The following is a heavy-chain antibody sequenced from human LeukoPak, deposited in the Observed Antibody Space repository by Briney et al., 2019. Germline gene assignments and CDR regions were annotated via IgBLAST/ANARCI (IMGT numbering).Heavy chain of an antibody. CDR2: ISAYNGNT. D-gene: IGHD2-2*01. CDR3: ARSYCSSTSCYDLYNWFDP. CDR1: GYTFTSYG. V-gene: IGHV1-18*01. Sequence: ASVKVSCKASGYTFTSYGISWVRQAPGQGLEWMGWISAYNGNTNYAQKLQGTVTMTTDTSTSTAYMELRSLRSDDTAVYYCARSYCSSTSCYDLYNWFDPWGQGTLVTVSS. J-gene: IGHJ5*02.